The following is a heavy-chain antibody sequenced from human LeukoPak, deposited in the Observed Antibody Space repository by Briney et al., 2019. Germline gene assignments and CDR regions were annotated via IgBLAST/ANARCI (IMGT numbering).Heavy chain of an antibody. CDR2: IKTGGDGT. J-gene: IGHJ6*02. Sequence: ASVKVSCMPSGYPFTQNYIHWVRQAPGQGLEWMGMIKTGGDGTDYAQKFQGRVTMTSDTSTSTVYMELISLRSEDTAVYYCARGGFGESDYYYGMDVWGQGTTVTVSS. CDR1: GYPFTQNY. V-gene: IGHV1-46*01. CDR3: ARGGFGESDYYYGMDV. D-gene: IGHD3-10*01.